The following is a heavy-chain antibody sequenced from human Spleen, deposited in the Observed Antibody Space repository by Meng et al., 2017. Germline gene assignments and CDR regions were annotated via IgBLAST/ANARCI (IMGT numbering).Heavy chain of an antibody. CDR1: GYTFTSYA. J-gene: IGHJ4*02. Sequence: QESLVQPGSDLKTPGVSVKVSCKASGYTFTSYAMNWVRQAAGQGLEWMGWINTNTWNPTFAQGFTGRFVISLDTSVSTAYLQISSLKAEDSAVYYCARYYDFWSGRPLGYWGQGTLVTVSS. D-gene: IGHD3-3*01. V-gene: IGHV7-4-1*02. CDR2: INTNTWNP. CDR3: ARYYDFWSGRPLGY.